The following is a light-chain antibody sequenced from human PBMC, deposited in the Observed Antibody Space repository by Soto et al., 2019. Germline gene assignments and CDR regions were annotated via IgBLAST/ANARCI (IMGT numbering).Light chain of an antibody. CDR1: SSDVGGCNY. Sequence: QSALTQPPSAYGSPGQSVTISCTGTSSDVGGCNYVSWFQQHPGKAPKLMIYDVTKRPSGVPDRFSGSKSGNTASLTVSGLQAEDEADYYCSSCAGSNSLLFGGGTKLTVL. J-gene: IGLJ2*01. CDR3: SSCAGSNSLL. CDR2: DVT. V-gene: IGLV2-8*01.